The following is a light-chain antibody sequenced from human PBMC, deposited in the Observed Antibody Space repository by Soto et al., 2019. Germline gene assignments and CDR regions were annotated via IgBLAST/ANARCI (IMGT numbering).Light chain of an antibody. CDR1: QSVSSY. J-gene: IGKJ3*01. V-gene: IGKV3-11*01. Sequence: EIVLTQSPATLSLSPGERATLSCRSSQSVSSYLACYQQKPGQAPRLLIYDASNRATGIPARFSGSGSGTDFTRTISSLEPEDFAVDYCQQRSNWLFTFGPGNKVDIK. CDR2: DAS. CDR3: QQRSNWLFT.